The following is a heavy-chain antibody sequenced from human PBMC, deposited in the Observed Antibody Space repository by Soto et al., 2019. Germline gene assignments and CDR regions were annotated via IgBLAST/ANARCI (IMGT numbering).Heavy chain of an antibody. Sequence: SETLSLTCTVSGGSISSYYWSWIRQPAGKGLEWIGRIYTSGSTNYNPSLKSRVTMSVDTSKNQFSLKLSSVTAADTAVYYCAGGYCSGGGCYGYYYGMDVWGQGTTVTVAS. V-gene: IGHV4-4*07. CDR1: GGSISSYY. D-gene: IGHD2-15*01. J-gene: IGHJ6*02. CDR3: AGGYCSGGGCYGYYYGMDV. CDR2: IYTSGST.